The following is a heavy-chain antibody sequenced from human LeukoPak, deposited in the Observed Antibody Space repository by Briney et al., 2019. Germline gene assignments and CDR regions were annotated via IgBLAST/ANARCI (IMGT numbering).Heavy chain of an antibody. CDR1: GFTFSSYA. V-gene: IGHV3-23*01. D-gene: IGHD1-1*01. J-gene: IGHJ5*02. CDR2: ISGSGGST. Sequence: GGSLRLSRAASGFTFSSYAMSWVRQAPGKGLEWVSAISGSGGSTYYADSVKGRFTISRDNSKNTLYLQMNSLRAEDTAVYYCVKEQRMVERLGRCDPWGQGTMVTVSS. CDR3: VKEQRMVERLGRCDP.